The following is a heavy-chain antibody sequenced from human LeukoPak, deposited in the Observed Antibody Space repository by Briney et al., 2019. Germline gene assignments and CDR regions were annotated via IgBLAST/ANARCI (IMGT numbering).Heavy chain of an antibody. CDR3: AAHYYDSSGYYYSDY. V-gene: IGHV4-59*01. J-gene: IGHJ4*02. D-gene: IGHD3-22*01. CDR1: GGSISSYY. CDR2: IYYSGST. Sequence: PSETLSLTCTVSGGSISSYYWSWIRHPPGKGLEWIGYIYYSGSTNYNPSLKSRVTISVDTSKNQFSLKLSSVTAADTAVYYCAAHYYDSSGYYYSDYWGQGTLVTISS.